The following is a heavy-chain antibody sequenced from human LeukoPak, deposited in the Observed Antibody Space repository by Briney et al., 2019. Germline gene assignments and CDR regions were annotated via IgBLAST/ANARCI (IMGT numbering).Heavy chain of an antibody. CDR2: ISSSGSTI. V-gene: IGHV3-48*03. CDR1: GITFSSYE. CDR3: ARDLSGYDYFDY. Sequence: GGSLRLSCAASGITFSSYEMNWVRQAPGKGLEWVSYISSSGSTIYYADSVKGRFTISRDNAKNSLYLQMNSLRAEDTAVYYCARDLSGYDYFDYWGQGTLVTVSS. D-gene: IGHD5-12*01. J-gene: IGHJ4*02.